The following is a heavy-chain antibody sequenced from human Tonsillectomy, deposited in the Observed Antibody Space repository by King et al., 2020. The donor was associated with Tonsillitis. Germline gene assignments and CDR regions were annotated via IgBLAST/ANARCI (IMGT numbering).Heavy chain of an antibody. CDR2: IYSGGST. CDR3: ARGIFGVVIGGMDV. V-gene: IGHV3-66*01. Sequence: VQQVESGGGLVQPGGSLRLSCAASGFTVSSKYMSWVRQAPGKGLEWVSVIYSGGSTYYADSVKGRFTISRDNSKNTLYLQMNSLRAEDTAVYYCARGIFGVVIGGMDVWGQGTTVTVSS. D-gene: IGHD3-3*01. J-gene: IGHJ6*02. CDR1: GFTVSSKY.